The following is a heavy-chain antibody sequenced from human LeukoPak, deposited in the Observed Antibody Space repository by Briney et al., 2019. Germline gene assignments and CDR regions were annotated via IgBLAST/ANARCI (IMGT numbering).Heavy chain of an antibody. V-gene: IGHV3-48*01. D-gene: IGHD6-6*01. Sequence: PGGSLRLSCTASGFTFIKGWMSWVRQAPGKGLEWVSYIDSSSGTIYYADSVKGRFTISRDSAKNSLYLQMNSLRAEDTAVYYCARDLEYSSSSPIDYWGQGTLVTVSS. CDR3: ARDLEYSSSSPIDY. CDR1: GFTFIKGW. J-gene: IGHJ4*02. CDR2: IDSSSGTI.